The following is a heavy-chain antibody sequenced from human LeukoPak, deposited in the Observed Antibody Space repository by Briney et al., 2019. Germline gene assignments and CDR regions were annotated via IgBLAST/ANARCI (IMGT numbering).Heavy chain of an antibody. J-gene: IGHJ4*02. V-gene: IGHV1-2*02. CDR2: INPKSGGT. CDR3: ARDRAILAMDYEFDY. Sequence: GASVKVSCKASGYTFTGYYMHWVRQAPGQGLEWMGWINPKSGGTNYAQKFQGRVTVTRDTSINTAYIDLSSLRSDDTAVYYCARDRAILAMDYEFDYWGQGTLVTVSS. CDR1: GYTFTGYY. D-gene: IGHD3-16*01.